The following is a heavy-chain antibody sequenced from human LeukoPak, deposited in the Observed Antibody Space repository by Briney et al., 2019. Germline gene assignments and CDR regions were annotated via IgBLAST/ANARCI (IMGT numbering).Heavy chain of an antibody. Sequence: GGSLRLSCAASGFTFSSYSMNWVRQAPGKGLEWVSYISSSSNTIYYADSVKGRFTISRDNAKNSLYLQMNSLRAEDTAVYYCARREWTLYYFDHWGQGTLVTVSS. CDR1: GFTFSSYS. CDR3: ARREWTLYYFDH. D-gene: IGHD3-3*01. J-gene: IGHJ4*02. V-gene: IGHV3-48*01. CDR2: ISSSSNTI.